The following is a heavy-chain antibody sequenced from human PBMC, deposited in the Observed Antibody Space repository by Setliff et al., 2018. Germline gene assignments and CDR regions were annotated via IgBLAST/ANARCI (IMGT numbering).Heavy chain of an antibody. CDR3: ARGGTTITIFGVVITDAFDI. J-gene: IGHJ3*02. D-gene: IGHD3-3*01. V-gene: IGHV3-30*02. Sequence: GGSLRLSCAASGFTFSSYGMHWVRQAPGKGLEWVAFIRYDGSNKYYADSVKGRFTISRDNSKNTLYLQMNSLRAEDTAVYYCARGGTTITIFGVVITDAFDIWGQGTMVTVSS. CDR2: IRYDGSNK. CDR1: GFTFSSYG.